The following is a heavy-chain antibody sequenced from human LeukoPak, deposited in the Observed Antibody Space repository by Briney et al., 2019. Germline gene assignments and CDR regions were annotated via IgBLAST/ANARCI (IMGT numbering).Heavy chain of an antibody. Sequence: PSETLPLTCAVYGGSFSGYYWSWIRQPPGKGLEWIGEINHSGSTNYNPSLKSRVTISVDTSKNQFSLKLSSVTAADTAVYYCARRRSSGWYLIDYWGQGTLVTVSS. D-gene: IGHD6-19*01. CDR1: GGSFSGYY. CDR2: INHSGST. V-gene: IGHV4-34*01. J-gene: IGHJ4*02. CDR3: ARRRSSGWYLIDY.